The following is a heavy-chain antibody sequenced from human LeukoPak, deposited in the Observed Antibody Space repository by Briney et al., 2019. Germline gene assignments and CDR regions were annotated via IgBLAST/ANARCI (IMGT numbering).Heavy chain of an antibody. J-gene: IGHJ3*02. CDR3: AKDKDSSGYDAFDI. CDR2: ISSRSSTI. CDR1: GFTFSSYS. Sequence: GGSLRLSCAASGFTFSSYSMNWVRQAPGKGLEWVSYISSRSSTIYYVDSVKGRFTISRDNSKNTLYLQMNSLRAEDTAVYYCAKDKDSSGYDAFDIWGQGTMVTVSS. D-gene: IGHD3-22*01. V-gene: IGHV3-48*01.